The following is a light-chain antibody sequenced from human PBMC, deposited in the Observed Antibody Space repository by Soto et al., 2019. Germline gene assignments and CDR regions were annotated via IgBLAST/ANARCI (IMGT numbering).Light chain of an antibody. CDR1: SSDVGSYNL. V-gene: IGLV2-23*01. CDR2: EGS. J-gene: IGLJ1*01. Sequence: QSALTQPASVSGSPGQSITISCTGTSSDVGSYNLVSWYQQHPGKAPKLMIYEGSKRPSGVSNRFSGSKSGNTASLTISGLQAEDEADYYCGSYAGSSNLYVFGTGTKVTVL. CDR3: GSYAGSSNLYV.